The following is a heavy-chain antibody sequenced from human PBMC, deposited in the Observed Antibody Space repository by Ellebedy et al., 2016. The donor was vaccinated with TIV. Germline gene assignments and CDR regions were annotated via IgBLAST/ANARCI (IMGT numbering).Heavy chain of an antibody. CDR3: VKELDYYFDY. J-gene: IGHJ4*02. Sequence: GESLKISXAAYGFTFDAYTMHWVRQAPGKALEWVSLVSWDGRTTYYADSVNGRFTISRDNSKSSLYLQMNSLRTEDTALYYCVKELDYYFDYWGQGTLVTVSS. V-gene: IGHV3-43*01. CDR1: GFTFDAYT. D-gene: IGHD3/OR15-3a*01. CDR2: VSWDGRTT.